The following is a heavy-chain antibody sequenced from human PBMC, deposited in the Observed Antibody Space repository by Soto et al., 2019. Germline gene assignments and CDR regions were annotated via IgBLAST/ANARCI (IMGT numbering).Heavy chain of an antibody. J-gene: IGHJ6*02. Sequence: QVQLVQSASEVKKPGSSAKVSCKASGGTFSNYAFSWVRQAPGQGLEWMGGIIPMIGTANYAEKFQGRVTITADEYTSTVYMELSSLRSEDTALYYCARVRSGTYFGVYYNGMDVWGQGTAVTVSS. CDR1: GGTFSNYA. V-gene: IGHV1-69*01. CDR3: ARVRSGTYFGVYYNGMDV. CDR2: IIPMIGTA. D-gene: IGHD1-26*01.